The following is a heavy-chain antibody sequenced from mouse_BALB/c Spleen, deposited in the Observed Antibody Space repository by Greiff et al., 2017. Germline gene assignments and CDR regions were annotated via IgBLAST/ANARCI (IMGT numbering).Heavy chain of an antibody. Sequence: EVNLVESGGGLVQPGGSRKLSCAASGFTFSSFGMHWVRQAPEKGLEWVAYISSGSSTIYYADTVKGRFTISRDNPKNTLFLQMTSLRSEDTAMYYCARSGSHYYGSSLYAMDYWGQGTSVTVSS. V-gene: IGHV5-17*02. D-gene: IGHD1-1*01. CDR1: GFTFSSFG. J-gene: IGHJ4*01. CDR3: ARSGSHYYGSSLYAMDY. CDR2: ISSGSSTI.